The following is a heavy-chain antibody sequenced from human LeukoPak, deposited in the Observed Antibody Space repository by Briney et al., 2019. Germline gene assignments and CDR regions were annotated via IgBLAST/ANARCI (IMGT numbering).Heavy chain of an antibody. CDR3: ARARLLLPDY. Sequence: GASVKVSCKASGHTLTGYYMHWVRQAPGQGLEWVGWINPNSGDTNYAQKFQGRDTMTRDTSISIAYMELSRLTSDDTAVYYCARARLLLPDYWGQGTLVTVSS. D-gene: IGHD2/OR15-2a*01. J-gene: IGHJ4*02. V-gene: IGHV1-2*02. CDR2: INPNSGDT. CDR1: GHTLTGYY.